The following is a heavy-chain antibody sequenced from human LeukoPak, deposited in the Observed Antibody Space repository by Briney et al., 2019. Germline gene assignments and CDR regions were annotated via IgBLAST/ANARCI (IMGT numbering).Heavy chain of an antibody. CDR1: GGSFSGYY. J-gene: IGHJ6*02. V-gene: IGHV4-34*01. CDR3: ARGPTIAAAGRDYYYYGMDV. D-gene: IGHD6-13*01. Sequence: SETLSLTCAVYGGSFSGYYWSWICQPPGKGLEWIGEINHSGSTNYNPSLKSRVTISVDTSKNQFSLKLSSVTAADTAVYYCARGPTIAAAGRDYYYYGMDVWGQGTTVTVSS. CDR2: INHSGST.